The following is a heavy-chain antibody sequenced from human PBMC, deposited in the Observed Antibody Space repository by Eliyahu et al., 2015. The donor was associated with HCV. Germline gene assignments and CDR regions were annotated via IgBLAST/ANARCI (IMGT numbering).Heavy chain of an antibody. CDR1: GGSFSGYY. D-gene: IGHD3-16*02. Sequence: QVQLQQWGAGLLKPSETLSLTCAVYGGSFSGYYWSWIRQPPGKGLEWIGEINHSGSTNYNPSLKSRVTISVDTSKNQFSLKLSSVTAADTAVYYCARDRSVWGSYRYSWFDPWGQGTLVTVSS. CDR3: ARDRSVWGSYRYSWFDP. CDR2: INHSGST. V-gene: IGHV4-34*01. J-gene: IGHJ5*02.